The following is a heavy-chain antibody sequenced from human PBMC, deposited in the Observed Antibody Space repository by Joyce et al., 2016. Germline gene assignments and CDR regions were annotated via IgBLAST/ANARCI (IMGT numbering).Heavy chain of an antibody. V-gene: IGHV4-61*02. CDR3: ARAERRYDYVWMIYRTNGFDI. CDR1: GDSINSDNYY. Sequence: QVHLQESGPGLVKPSQTLSLTCTVSGDSINSDNYYWNWIRQPAGKGLEWIGRIFLSGSTNYNPSLKSRVTMSLDTSKSQFSLNLRSVIAADTAVYYCARAERRYDYVWMIYRTNGFDIWGQGTMVTVSS. J-gene: IGHJ3*02. D-gene: IGHD3-16*02. CDR2: IFLSGST.